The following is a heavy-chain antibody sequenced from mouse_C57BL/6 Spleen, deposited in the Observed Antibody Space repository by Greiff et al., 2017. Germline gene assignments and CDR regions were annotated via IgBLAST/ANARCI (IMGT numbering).Heavy chain of an antibody. Sequence: VQLQQPGAELVMPGASVKLSCKASGYTFTSYWMHRVKQRPGQGLEWIGEIDPSDSYTNYNQKFKGKSTLTVDKSSSTAYMQLSSLTSEDSAVYYCARSGNPWYFDVWGTGTTVTVSS. CDR2: IDPSDSYT. D-gene: IGHD3-1*01. J-gene: IGHJ1*03. CDR1: GYTFTSYW. CDR3: ARSGNPWYFDV. V-gene: IGHV1-69*01.